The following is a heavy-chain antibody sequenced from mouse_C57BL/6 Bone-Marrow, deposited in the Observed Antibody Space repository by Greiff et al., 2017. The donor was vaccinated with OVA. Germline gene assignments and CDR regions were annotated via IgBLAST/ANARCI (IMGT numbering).Heavy chain of an antibody. D-gene: IGHD2-4*01. Sequence: VQLQQSGAELVRPGASVTLSCTASGFNIKDDYMHWVKQRPEQGLEWIGWIDPENGDTEYASKFQGKATITADTSSNTAYLQLSSLTSEDTAVYYCTTLPFYYDPPYYYAMDYWGQGTSVTVSS. CDR2: IDPENGDT. J-gene: IGHJ4*01. CDR1: GFNIKDDY. CDR3: TTLPFYYDPPYYYAMDY. V-gene: IGHV14-4*01.